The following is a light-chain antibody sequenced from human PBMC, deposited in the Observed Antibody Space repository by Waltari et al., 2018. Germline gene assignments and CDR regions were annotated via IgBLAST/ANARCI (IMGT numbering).Light chain of an antibody. Sequence: IQMSQSPSSLSASVGDRVTITCRASQGISSYLNWYQQKPGKAPKLLIYYANSLASGVPSRFSGSGSGTEFNLTISSLQPEDFATYYCQQGNSYPRTFGQGTKVEIK. J-gene: IGKJ1*01. CDR2: YAN. CDR1: QGISSY. V-gene: IGKV1-13*02. CDR3: QQGNSYPRT.